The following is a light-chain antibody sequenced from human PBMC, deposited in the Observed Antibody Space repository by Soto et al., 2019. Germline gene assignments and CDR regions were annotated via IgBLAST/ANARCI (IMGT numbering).Light chain of an antibody. CDR3: NSYTTSSTYV. CDR2: EVS. J-gene: IGLJ1*01. CDR1: SSDVGSYNR. V-gene: IGLV2-14*01. Sequence: QSALTQPASVSGSPGQSITISCTGTSSDVGSYNRVSWYQQPPGTAPKLMIYEVSNRPSGVSIRFSGSKSGNTAYLTISGLQAEDEADYFRNSYTTSSTYVFGTGTKVTVL.